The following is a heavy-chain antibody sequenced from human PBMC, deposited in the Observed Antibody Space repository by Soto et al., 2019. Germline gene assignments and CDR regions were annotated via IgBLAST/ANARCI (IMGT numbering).Heavy chain of an antibody. Sequence: GGSLRLSCAASGFTFNIYAMNWVRQAPGKGLEWVSGISGSGTNTYYADSVRGRFTISRDNSKNTLYLQMSSLRAEDTAVYYCAKALLWGAMAALDSWGQGTLVTVPS. D-gene: IGHD5-18*01. J-gene: IGHJ4*02. CDR3: AKALLWGAMAALDS. CDR1: GFTFNIYA. CDR2: ISGSGTNT. V-gene: IGHV3-23*01.